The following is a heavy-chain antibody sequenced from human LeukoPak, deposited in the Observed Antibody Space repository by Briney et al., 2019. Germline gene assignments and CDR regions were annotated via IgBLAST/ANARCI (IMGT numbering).Heavy chain of an antibody. CDR2: IIPIFGTA. CDR1: GGTFSSYA. CDR3: ARPFSGDSSSWYV. D-gene: IGHD6-13*01. J-gene: IGHJ4*02. V-gene: IGHV1-69*13. Sequence: GASVKVSCKASGGTFSSYAIGWVRQAPGQGLEWMGGIIPIFGTANYAQKFQGRVTITADESTSTAYMELSSLRSEDTAVYYCARPFSGDSSSWYVWGQGTLVTVSS.